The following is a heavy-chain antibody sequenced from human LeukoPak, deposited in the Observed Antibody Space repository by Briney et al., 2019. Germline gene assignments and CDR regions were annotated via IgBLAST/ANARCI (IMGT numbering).Heavy chain of an antibody. D-gene: IGHD5-18*01. V-gene: IGHV4-59*01. Sequence: PSETLSLTCAVYGGSFSSYYWSWIRQPPGKGLEWIGYISYSGSTNYSPSLKSRVTISVDTSKNQFSLKLGSVTAADTAVYYCARDSYSYGSGSFDYWGQGTLVTVSS. CDR2: ISYSGST. CDR3: ARDSYSYGSGSFDY. J-gene: IGHJ4*02. CDR1: GGSFSSYY.